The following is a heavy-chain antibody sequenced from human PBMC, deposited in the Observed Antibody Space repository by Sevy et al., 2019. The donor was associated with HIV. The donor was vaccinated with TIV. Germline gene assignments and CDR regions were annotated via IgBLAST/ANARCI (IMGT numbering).Heavy chain of an antibody. J-gene: IGHJ6*02. CDR3: ARTLDLSGSYLEYFFFAMDV. Sequence: ASVKVSCKASGYTFRNYYVHWVRQAPGQGLEWMALIDPSGDTTRIPQRFQGRVSMTTDTSTSTVYMELSSLKSVDTGVYYCARTLDLSGSYLEYFFFAMDVWGQGTTVTVSS. V-gene: IGHV1-46*01. CDR1: GYTFRNYY. D-gene: IGHD1-26*01. CDR2: IDPSGDTT.